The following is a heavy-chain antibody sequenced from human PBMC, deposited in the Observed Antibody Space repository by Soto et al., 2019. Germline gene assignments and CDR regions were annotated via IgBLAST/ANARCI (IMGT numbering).Heavy chain of an antibody. CDR2: INPSGGST. D-gene: IGHD6-13*01. Sequence: QVQLVQSGAEVKKPGASVKVSCKASGYTFTSYYMHWVRQAPGQGLEWMGIINPSGGSTSYAQKFQGRVTMTRDTSTGTVDMELSSLRSEDTAVYYCARVSSWSCFDYWGQGTRVTVSS. V-gene: IGHV1-46*01. CDR3: ARVSSWSCFDY. CDR1: GYTFTSYY. J-gene: IGHJ4*02.